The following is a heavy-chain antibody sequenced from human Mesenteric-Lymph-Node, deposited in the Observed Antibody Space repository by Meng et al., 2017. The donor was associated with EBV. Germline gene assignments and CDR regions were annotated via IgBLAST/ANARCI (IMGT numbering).Heavy chain of an antibody. V-gene: IGHV3-74*01. CDR2: ISTDGSGT. Sequence: EVQLVESGGGLVQSGGSLRLSCAASGFTFNYFWMHWVRQAPGKGLEWVSRISTDGSGTYYADSVQGRFTISRDSAKNTLYLQMNNLRAEDTAVYYCARLTRAWGQGTLVTVSS. CDR1: GFTFNYFW. J-gene: IGHJ5*02. D-gene: IGHD1/OR15-1a*01. CDR3: ARLTRA.